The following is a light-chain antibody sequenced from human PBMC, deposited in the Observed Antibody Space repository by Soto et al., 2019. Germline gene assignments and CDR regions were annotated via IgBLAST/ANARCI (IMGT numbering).Light chain of an antibody. Sequence: GDRVTITCRASQSISTWLAWYQQKPGKAPKLLIYDASTLESGVPSRFSGSGSGTEFTLTISSLQRDDFAVYYCQQRSNWPPITFGQGTRLEIK. CDR2: DAS. CDR1: QSISTW. CDR3: QQRSNWPPIT. J-gene: IGKJ5*01. V-gene: IGKV1-5*01.